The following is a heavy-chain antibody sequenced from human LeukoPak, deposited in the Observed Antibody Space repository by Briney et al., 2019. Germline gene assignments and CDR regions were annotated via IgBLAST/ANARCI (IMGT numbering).Heavy chain of an antibody. CDR1: GFTFSSYE. CDR3: ARDSNFDWLVLNWFDP. Sequence: GGSLRLSCAASGFTFSSYEMNWVRQAPGKGLEWVAYISSSGGTIYYADSVKGRFTISRDNAKNSLYLQMNSLRAEDTAVYYCARDSNFDWLVLNWFDPWGQGTLVTVSS. CDR2: ISSSGGTI. V-gene: IGHV3-48*03. D-gene: IGHD3-9*01. J-gene: IGHJ5*02.